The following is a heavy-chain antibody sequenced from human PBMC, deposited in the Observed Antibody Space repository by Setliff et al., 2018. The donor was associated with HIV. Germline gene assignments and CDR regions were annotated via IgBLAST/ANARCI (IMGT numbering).Heavy chain of an antibody. Sequence: SETLSLTCAVYGGSFSGYYWSWMRQPPGKGLEWIGEINHSGSTTYNPSLKSGVIISVDTSKNQFSLKLSSVTAADTAVYYCARGRWIRVSAAITYYYYYMDVWGRGTTVTVSS. CDR3: ARGRWIRVSAAITYYYYYMDV. V-gene: IGHV4-34*01. J-gene: IGHJ6*03. CDR2: INHSGST. CDR1: GGSFSGYY. D-gene: IGHD2-2*01.